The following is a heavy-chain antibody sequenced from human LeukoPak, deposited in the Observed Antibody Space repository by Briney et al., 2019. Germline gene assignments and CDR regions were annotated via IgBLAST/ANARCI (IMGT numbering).Heavy chain of an antibody. J-gene: IGHJ3*02. Sequence: SVKVSCKASGGTFSSYAISWVRQAPGQGLEWMGGIIPIFGTANYAQKFQGRVTITADESTSTAYMELSSLRSEDTAVYYCARVRTYGYGDYVFRPNDAFDIWGQGTMVTVSS. CDR1: GGTFSSYA. D-gene: IGHD4-17*01. CDR2: IIPIFGTA. V-gene: IGHV1-69*13. CDR3: ARVRTYGYGDYVFRPNDAFDI.